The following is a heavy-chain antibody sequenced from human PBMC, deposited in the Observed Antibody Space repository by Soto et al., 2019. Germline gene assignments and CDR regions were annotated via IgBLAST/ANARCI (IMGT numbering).Heavy chain of an antibody. J-gene: IGHJ6*02. Sequence: GGSLRLSCAASGFTFSNYAMSWVRQAPGKGLEWVSAVSGSGGSTYYADSVKGRFTISRDNSKNTLYLQMYSLRAEDTAVYYCAKDRVGTTIKYGMDVLGQGTTVTVSS. V-gene: IGHV3-23*01. D-gene: IGHD3-10*01. CDR1: GFTFSNYA. CDR2: VSGSGGST. CDR3: AKDRVGTTIKYGMDV.